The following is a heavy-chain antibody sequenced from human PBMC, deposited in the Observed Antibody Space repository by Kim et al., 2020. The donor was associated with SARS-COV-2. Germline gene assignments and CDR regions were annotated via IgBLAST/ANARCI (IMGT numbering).Heavy chain of an antibody. CDR2: ISGSGGST. J-gene: IGHJ3*02. Sequence: GGSLRLSCAASGFTFSSYAMSWVRQAPGKGLEWVSAISGSGGSTYYADSVKGRFTISRDNSKNTLYLQMNSLRAEDTAVYYCAKGGYCSSTSCYYYPGTFDIWGQGTMVTVSS. CDR1: GFTFSSYA. V-gene: IGHV3-23*01. CDR3: AKGGYCSSTSCYYYPGTFDI. D-gene: IGHD2-2*03.